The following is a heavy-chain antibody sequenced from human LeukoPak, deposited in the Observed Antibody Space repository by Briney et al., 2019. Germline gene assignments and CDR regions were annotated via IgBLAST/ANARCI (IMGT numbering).Heavy chain of an antibody. CDR2: IYTSGGT. Sequence: PSETLSLTCTVSGGSISSGSYYWNWIRQPAGKGLEWIGRIYTSGGTNYNPSLKSRVTISVDTSKNQFSLKLSSVTAADTAVYYCARDMGLLDTAMVDAFDIWGQGTMVTVSS. CDR1: GGSISSGSYY. D-gene: IGHD5-18*01. V-gene: IGHV4-61*02. CDR3: ARDMGLLDTAMVDAFDI. J-gene: IGHJ3*02.